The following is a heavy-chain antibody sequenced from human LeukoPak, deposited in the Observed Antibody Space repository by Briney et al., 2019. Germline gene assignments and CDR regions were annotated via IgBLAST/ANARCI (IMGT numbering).Heavy chain of an antibody. CDR1: GDSISNYY. J-gene: IGHJ3*02. CDR2: IYYSGNT. CDR3: ARYRNEALFAFDI. V-gene: IGHV4-59*01. Sequence: SETLSLTCTVSGDSISNYYWSWIRQPPGKGLEWIGYIYYSGNTDYNPYLKRRVTISVDTSKNQSSLRLNSVTAADTAVYYCARYRNEALFAFDIWGQGTMVTVSS. D-gene: IGHD1-14*01.